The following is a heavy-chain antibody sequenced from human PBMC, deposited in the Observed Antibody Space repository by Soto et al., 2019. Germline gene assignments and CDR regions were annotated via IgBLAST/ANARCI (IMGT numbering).Heavy chain of an antibody. CDR2: ISSSSSYI. D-gene: IGHD6-19*01. Sequence: PGGSLRLSCAASGFTFSSYSMNWVRQAPGKGLEWVSSISSSSSYIYYADSVKGRFTISRDNAKNSLYLQMNSLRAEDTAVYYCARVRQEAPSIAVAGYLDYWGQGTLVTVSS. CDR1: GFTFSSYS. J-gene: IGHJ4*02. CDR3: ARVRQEAPSIAVAGYLDY. V-gene: IGHV3-21*01.